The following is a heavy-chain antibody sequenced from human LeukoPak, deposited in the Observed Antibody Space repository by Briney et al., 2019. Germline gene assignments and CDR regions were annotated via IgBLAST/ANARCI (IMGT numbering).Heavy chain of an antibody. CDR1: GGSISSGGYY. D-gene: IGHD3-10*01. Sequence: SETLSLTCTVSGGSISSGGYYWSWIRQHPGKGLEWIGEINHSGSTNYNPSLKSRVTISVDTSKNQFSLKLSSVTAADTAVYYCARGPMVRGVIGWFDPWGQGTLVTVSS. V-gene: IGHV4-31*03. J-gene: IGHJ5*02. CDR3: ARGPMVRGVIGWFDP. CDR2: INHSGST.